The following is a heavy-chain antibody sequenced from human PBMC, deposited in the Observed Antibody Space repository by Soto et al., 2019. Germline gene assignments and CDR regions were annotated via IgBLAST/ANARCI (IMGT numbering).Heavy chain of an antibody. J-gene: IGHJ5*02. CDR2: IYHSGST. V-gene: IGHV4-30-2*01. CDR3: ARGRTVTTGWFDP. CDR1: GGSISSGGYS. Sequence: QLQLQESGSGLVKPSQTLSLTCAVSGGSISSGGYSWSWIRQPPGKGLEWIGYIYHSGSTYYNPSLKSRVSISVDRSKNQVSLKLSSVTAADTAVYYCARGRTVTTGWFDPWGQGTLVTVSS. D-gene: IGHD4-4*01.